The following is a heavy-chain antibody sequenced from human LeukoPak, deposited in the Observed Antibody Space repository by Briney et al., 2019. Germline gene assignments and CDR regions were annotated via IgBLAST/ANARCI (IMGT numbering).Heavy chain of an antibody. Sequence: ASVKVSCKASGYTFTRYLMHWVRQAPGQGLEWVGLINPTGDSTNYAQNFRGRVTMTRDTSTSTVNMDLSSLRSEDTAVYYCAREASGGYFDYWGQGTLVTVSS. CDR1: GYTFTRYL. CDR3: AREASGGYFDY. J-gene: IGHJ4*02. V-gene: IGHV1-46*01. D-gene: IGHD4-23*01. CDR2: INPTGDST.